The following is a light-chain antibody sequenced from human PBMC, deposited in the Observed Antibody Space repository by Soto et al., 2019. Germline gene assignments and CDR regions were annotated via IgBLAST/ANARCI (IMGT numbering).Light chain of an antibody. CDR2: EVR. J-gene: IGLJ1*01. CDR1: SSDVGAYDF. Sequence: QSVLTQPASVSGSPGQSITISCTGTSSDVGAYDFVSWYQQHPDKAPKLMIYEVRNRPSGVSNRFSGSKSVNTATLTISWLQAEDEADYYCSSYTTSSTRGFGTGTKVTVL. CDR3: SSYTTSSTRG. V-gene: IGLV2-14*03.